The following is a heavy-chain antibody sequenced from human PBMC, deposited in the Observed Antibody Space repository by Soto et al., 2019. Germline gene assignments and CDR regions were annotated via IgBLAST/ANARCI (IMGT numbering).Heavy chain of an antibody. CDR1: GFTFSSYA. CDR2: ISGSGGST. Sequence: GSLRLSCAASGFTFSSYAMSWVRQAPGKGLEWVSAISGSGGSTYYADSVKGRFTISRDNSKNTLYLQMNSLRAEDTAVYYCAGVLAAAANYYYYYMDVWGKGTTVTVSS. CDR3: AGVLAAAANYYYYYMDV. J-gene: IGHJ6*03. D-gene: IGHD6-13*01. V-gene: IGHV3-23*01.